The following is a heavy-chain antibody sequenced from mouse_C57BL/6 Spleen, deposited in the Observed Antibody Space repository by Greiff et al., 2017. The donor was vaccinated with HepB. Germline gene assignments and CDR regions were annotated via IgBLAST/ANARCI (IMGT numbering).Heavy chain of an antibody. V-gene: IGHV1-55*01. CDR3: ARGGCWFAY. CDR1: GYTFTSYW. J-gene: IGHJ3*01. D-gene: IGHD1-1*02. Sequence: VQLQQPGAELVKPGASVKMSCKASGYTFTSYWITWVKQRPGQGLEWIGDIYPGSGSTNYNEKFKSKATLTVDKSSSTAYMQLSSLTSEDSAVYYCARGGCWFAYWGQGTLVTVSS. CDR2: IYPGSGST.